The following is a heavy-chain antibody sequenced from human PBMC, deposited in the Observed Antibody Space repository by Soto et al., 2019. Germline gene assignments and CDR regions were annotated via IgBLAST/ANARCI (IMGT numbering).Heavy chain of an antibody. J-gene: IGHJ6*02. CDR2: ISSSSSSI. Sequence: GGSLRLSCAASGFTFSTYSMSWVRQAPGKGLEWVSYISSSSSSIYYADSVRGRFTISRDNAKNSLYLQMNSLRAGDTAVYYCARALTTVSTFYGMDVWGQGTTVTV. D-gene: IGHD4-4*01. CDR3: ARALTTVSTFYGMDV. V-gene: IGHV3-48*01. CDR1: GFTFSTYS.